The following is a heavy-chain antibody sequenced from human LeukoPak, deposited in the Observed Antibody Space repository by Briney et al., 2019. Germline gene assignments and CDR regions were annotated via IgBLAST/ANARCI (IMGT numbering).Heavy chain of an antibody. J-gene: IGHJ4*02. V-gene: IGHV3-15*01. CDR3: TTVRSY. CDR2: IMTKTAGGAT. CDR1: GFTFSSYW. Sequence: GGSLRLSCAASGFTFSSYWMHWVRQAPGKGLEWVGRIMTKTAGGATDYAAPVKGRFTISRDDSKNTVYLQMNSLNTEDTAVYYCTTVRSYWGQGTLVTVSS.